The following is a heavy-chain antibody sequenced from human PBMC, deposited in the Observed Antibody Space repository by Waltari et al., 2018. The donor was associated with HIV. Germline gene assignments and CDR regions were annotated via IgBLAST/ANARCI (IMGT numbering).Heavy chain of an antibody. D-gene: IGHD5-18*01. J-gene: IGHJ6*02. CDR2: ISYDGSNK. V-gene: IGHV3-30*18. CDR1: GFPFGRYG. Sequence: QVQLVESGGGVVQPGRSLRLSCAAFGFPFGRYGMHWVRQAPGKGLEWVAVISYDGSNKYYADSVKGRFTISRDNSKNTLYLQMNSLRAEDTAVYYCAKPAAMASYGMDVWGQGTTVTVSS. CDR3: AKPAAMASYGMDV.